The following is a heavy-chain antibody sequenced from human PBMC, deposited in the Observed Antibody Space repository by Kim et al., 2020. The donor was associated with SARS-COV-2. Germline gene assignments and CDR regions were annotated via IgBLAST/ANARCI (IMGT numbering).Heavy chain of an antibody. Sequence: SGSTTYNPSLKSRVTISVDRSNNQISLKLSSVTAADTAIYYCARYFSGFDYWGQGALVTVSS. J-gene: IGHJ4*02. CDR2: SGST. D-gene: IGHD3-9*01. V-gene: IGHV4-59*01. CDR3: ARYFSGFDY.